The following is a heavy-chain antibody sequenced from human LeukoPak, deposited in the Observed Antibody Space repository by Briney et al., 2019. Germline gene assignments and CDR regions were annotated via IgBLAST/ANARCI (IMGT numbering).Heavy chain of an antibody. CDR3: AKEGYGDRYFDY. Sequence: GGSLRLSCAASGFTFSSYGMHWVRQAPGKGLEWVAFIRYDGSNKYYADSVKGRFTISRDNSKNTLYLQMNSPRAEDTAVYYCAKEGYGDRYFDYWGQGTLVTVSS. CDR1: GFTFSSYG. V-gene: IGHV3-30*02. CDR2: IRYDGSNK. D-gene: IGHD5-18*01. J-gene: IGHJ4*02.